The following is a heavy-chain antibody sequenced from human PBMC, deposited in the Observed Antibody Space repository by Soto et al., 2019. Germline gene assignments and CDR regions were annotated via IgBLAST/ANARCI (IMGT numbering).Heavy chain of an antibody. CDR3: ARTPRYSFPTSDDLDS. V-gene: IGHV1-69*15. D-gene: IGHD5-18*01. Sequence: QVQLVQSGAEVRKPGSSVQVSCKASGGTFYTYTFSWVRQAPGQGLEWMGSITPIYPTTNYAEKFQGRLTVTADGSTNTAYMELNSLTSEDTAVYSCARTPRYSFPTSDDLDSWGQGTLVTVSS. CDR1: GGTFYTYT. CDR2: ITPIYPTT. J-gene: IGHJ4*02.